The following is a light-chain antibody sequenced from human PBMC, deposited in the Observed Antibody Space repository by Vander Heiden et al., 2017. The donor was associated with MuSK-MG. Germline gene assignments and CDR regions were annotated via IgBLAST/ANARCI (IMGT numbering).Light chain of an antibody. V-gene: IGLV3-21*02. Sequence: SYVFTPPPSASVAPGQTASITCWRNSIGSKSVHWYQRKPGQAPVKVREDDTDRHSGIPERFSGSNSGNKASLTISRVEAGDEADDDGQVWGSPTDQNGFGTGTKVTVL. CDR1: SIGSKS. CDR2: DDT. J-gene: IGLJ1*01. CDR3: QVWGSPTDQNG.